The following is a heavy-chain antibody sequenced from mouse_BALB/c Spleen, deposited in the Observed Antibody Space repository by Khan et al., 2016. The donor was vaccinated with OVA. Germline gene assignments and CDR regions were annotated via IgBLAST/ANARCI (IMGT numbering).Heavy chain of an antibody. V-gene: IGHV3-2*02. CDR1: GYSITSDYA. J-gene: IGHJ2*01. D-gene: IGHD1-1*02. Sequence: EVQLQESGPGLVKPSQSLSLICTVTGYSITSDYAWNWIRQFPGNKLEWMGFISYSGNTKYNPSLKSRISITRDTSKNQFFLQLNSVTTEDTATYCCARGYGGDFDYWGHGTTLTVSS. CDR3: ARGYGGDFDY. CDR2: ISYSGNT.